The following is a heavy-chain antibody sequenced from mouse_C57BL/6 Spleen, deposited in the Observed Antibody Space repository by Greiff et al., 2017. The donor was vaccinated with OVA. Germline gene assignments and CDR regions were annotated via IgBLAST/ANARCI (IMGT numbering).Heavy chain of an antibody. CDR1: GFTFSDYG. Sequence: EVKLVESGGGLVKPGGSLKLSCAASGFTFSDYGMHWVRQAPEKGLEWVAYISSGSSTIYYADTVKGRFTISRDNAKNTLFLQMTSLRSEDTAMYYCAKVPLYYGSSDYAMDYWGQGTSVTVSS. D-gene: IGHD1-1*01. CDR3: AKVPLYYGSSDYAMDY. J-gene: IGHJ4*01. V-gene: IGHV5-17*01. CDR2: ISSGSSTI.